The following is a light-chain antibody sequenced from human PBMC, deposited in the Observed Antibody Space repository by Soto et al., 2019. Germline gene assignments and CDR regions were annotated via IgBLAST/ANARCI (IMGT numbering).Light chain of an antibody. CDR2: GAS. CDR1: QSVSSN. J-gene: IGKJ1*01. Sequence: IVMTQSPATLSVSPGERATLSCRASQSVSSNLAWYQQKPGQAPRLLIYGASTRATDIPARFSGSGSGTDFTLTISSLEPEDFASYYCLQDYGDSWTFGQGTKVDIK. CDR3: LQDYGDSWT. V-gene: IGKV3-15*01.